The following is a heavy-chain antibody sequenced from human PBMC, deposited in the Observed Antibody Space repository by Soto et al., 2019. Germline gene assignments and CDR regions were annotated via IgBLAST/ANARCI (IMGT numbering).Heavy chain of an antibody. V-gene: IGHV3-30-3*01. J-gene: IGHJ6*02. Sequence: QVQLVESGGGVVQPGRSLRLSCAASGFTFSSYAMHWVRQAPGKGLEWVAVISYDGSNKYYADSVKGRFTISRDNSKNPLYLQMNSLRAEDTAVYYCARDFEEYYYGSGTIGYYGMDVWGQGTTVTVSS. D-gene: IGHD3-10*01. CDR3: ARDFEEYYYGSGTIGYYGMDV. CDR1: GFTFSSYA. CDR2: ISYDGSNK.